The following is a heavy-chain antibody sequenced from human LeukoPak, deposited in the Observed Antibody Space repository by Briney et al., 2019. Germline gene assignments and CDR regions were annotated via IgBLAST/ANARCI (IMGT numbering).Heavy chain of an antibody. D-gene: IGHD1-26*01. CDR1: GGSISELNYY. Sequence: SETLSLTCSVSGGSISELNYYWGWIRQPPGKGLEWIGNIYYSGSTYNNPSLESRVVISVDTSRNQFSLKLTSVTATDTAVYYCARQGVVGATGFDFWGQGFLVTVSS. CDR3: ARQGVVGATGFDF. CDR2: IYYSGST. V-gene: IGHV4-39*01. J-gene: IGHJ4*02.